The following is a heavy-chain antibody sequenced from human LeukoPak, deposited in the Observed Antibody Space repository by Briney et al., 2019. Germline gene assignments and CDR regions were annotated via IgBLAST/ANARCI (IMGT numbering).Heavy chain of an antibody. V-gene: IGHV4-39*01. Sequence: PSETLSLTCTVSGGSISSSSHYWGWIRQPPGKGLEWIGSIYYSGSTYYNPSLKSRVTISVDTSKNQFSLKVNSVTAADTAVHYCARHRIAAAGMDYYYMDVWGKGTTVTVS. J-gene: IGHJ6*03. CDR1: GGSISSSSHY. CDR3: ARHRIAAAGMDYYYMDV. D-gene: IGHD6-13*01. CDR2: IYYSGST.